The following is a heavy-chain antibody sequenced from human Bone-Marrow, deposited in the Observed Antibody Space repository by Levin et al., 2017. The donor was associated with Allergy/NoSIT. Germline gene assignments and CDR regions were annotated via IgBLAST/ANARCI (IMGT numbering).Heavy chain of an antibody. J-gene: IGHJ4*02. Sequence: GESLKISCEASGFTFRNYAMHWVRQAPGKGLEWVAVIWSDGNNQYYAGPVKGRFIISRDNSKNTLYLQMNSLRAEDTGSYYCARDWALTGIDEPTILTDHWGQGTLVTVSS. CDR3: ARDWALTGIDEPTILTDH. CDR1: GFTFRNYA. V-gene: IGHV3-33*01. CDR2: IWSDGNNQ. D-gene: IGHD3-9*01.